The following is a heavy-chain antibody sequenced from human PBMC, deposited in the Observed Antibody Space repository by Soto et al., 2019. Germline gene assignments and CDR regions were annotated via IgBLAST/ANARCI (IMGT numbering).Heavy chain of an antibody. J-gene: IGHJ6*02. CDR2: TYYRSKWYN. D-gene: IGHD6-19*01. CDR3: ARDSDSSGPWGENYYYYGMDV. CDR1: GDSVSSNSAA. Sequence: SQTLSLTCAISGDSVSSNSAAWNWIRQSPSRGLEWLGRTYYRSKWYNDYAVSVKSRITINPDTSKNQFSLQLNSVTPEDTAVYYCARDSDSSGPWGENYYYYGMDVWGQGTTVTVSS. V-gene: IGHV6-1*01.